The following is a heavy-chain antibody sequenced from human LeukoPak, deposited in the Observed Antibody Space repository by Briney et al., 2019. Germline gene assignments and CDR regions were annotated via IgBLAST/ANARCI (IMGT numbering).Heavy chain of an antibody. V-gene: IGHV1-2*02. CDR3: ARDSWGIAARPGYYYYYMDV. Sequence: ASVKVSCKASGYTFTGYYMHWVRQAPGQGLEWMGWINPNSGGTNYAQKFQGRVTMTRDTSISTAYMELSRLRSDDTAVYYCARDSWGIAARPGYYYYYMDVWGKGTTVTVSS. CDR2: INPNSGGT. CDR1: GYTFTGYY. D-gene: IGHD6-6*01. J-gene: IGHJ6*03.